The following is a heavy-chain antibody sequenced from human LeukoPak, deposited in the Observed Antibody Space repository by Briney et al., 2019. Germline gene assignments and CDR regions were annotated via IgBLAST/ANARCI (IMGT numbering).Heavy chain of an antibody. CDR2: IYSSGST. CDR3: ARDSGTTGEVKFDP. Sequence: SETLSLTCTVSGGSISRYYWSSIRQPAGKGLEWIGRIYSSGSTTYNPSLKSRVTMSIDTSNNQFSLKLSFVTAADTAVYYCARDSGTTGEVKFDPWGQGTLVTVSS. J-gene: IGHJ5*02. V-gene: IGHV4-4*07. CDR1: GGSISRYY. D-gene: IGHD3-10*01.